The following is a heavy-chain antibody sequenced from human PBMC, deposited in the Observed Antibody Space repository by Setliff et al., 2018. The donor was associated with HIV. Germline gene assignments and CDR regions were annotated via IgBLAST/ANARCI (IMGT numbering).Heavy chain of an antibody. CDR3: AKCLGWLQLGSVFDI. CDR1: EFTFSNYG. Sequence: GGSLRLSCAPSEFTFSNYGLHWVRQAPGKGLEWVSCISGGGGSTYYADSVKGRFTISRDNSKNTLYLQMNSLRAEDTAVYYCAKCLGWLQLGSVFDIWGQGTMVTVSS. V-gene: IGHV3-23*01. J-gene: IGHJ3*02. CDR2: ISGGGGST. D-gene: IGHD1-1*01.